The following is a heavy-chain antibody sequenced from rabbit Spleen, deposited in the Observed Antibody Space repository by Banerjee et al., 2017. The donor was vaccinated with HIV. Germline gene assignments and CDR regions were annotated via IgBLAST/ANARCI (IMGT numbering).Heavy chain of an antibody. CDR1: EFSFNSRYY. V-gene: IGHV1S45*01. CDR2: IYGGGGKTT. J-gene: IGHJ4*01. Sequence: QDQLEESGGDLVKPEGSLTLTCTAAEFSFNSRYYMCWVRQAPGKGLEWIGCIYGGGGKTTYYASWAKGRFTISKTSSNTVTLQMTSLTAADTATCFCARDLVGVIGWNFNLWGPGTLVTVS. CDR3: ARDLVGVIGWNFNL. D-gene: IGHD1-1*01.